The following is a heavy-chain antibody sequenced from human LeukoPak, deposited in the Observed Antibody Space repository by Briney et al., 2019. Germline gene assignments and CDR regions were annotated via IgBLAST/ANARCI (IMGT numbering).Heavy chain of an antibody. CDR3: AKGADSSIAAAGNLFDY. CDR2: MSAGAGST. V-gene: IGHV3-23*01. D-gene: IGHD6-25*01. J-gene: IGHJ4*02. Sequence: PGGSLRLSCAASGFTFSSYAMSWVRQAPGKGLEWVSAMSAGAGSTSYADSVKGRFTISRDNSKNTLYLQMNSLRAEDTAVYYCAKGADSSIAAAGNLFDYGGQGTLVTVSS. CDR1: GFTFSSYA.